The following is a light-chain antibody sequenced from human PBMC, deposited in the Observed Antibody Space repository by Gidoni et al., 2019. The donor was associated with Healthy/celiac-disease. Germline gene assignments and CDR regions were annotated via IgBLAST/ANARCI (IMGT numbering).Light chain of an antibody. V-gene: IGKV1-39*01. J-gene: IGKJ2*04. Sequence: DIHMTQSPSSLSASVGDRVTITCRASKSISSYLNWYQQKPGKAPKLLIYAASSLQSGVPSRFSGSGSGTDFTLTISSLQPEDFATYYCQQSYSTPCSFGQGTKVEIK. CDR2: AAS. CDR3: QQSYSTPCS. CDR1: KSISSY.